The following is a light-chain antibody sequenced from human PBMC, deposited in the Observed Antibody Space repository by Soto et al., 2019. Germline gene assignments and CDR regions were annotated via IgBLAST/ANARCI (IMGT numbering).Light chain of an antibody. CDR1: QSVSSY. V-gene: IGKV3-11*01. J-gene: IGKJ3*01. CDR3: QQRSNWWTT. CDR2: DAS. Sequence: EIVLTQSPGTLSLSPGERATLSCRASQSVSSYLAWYQQKPGQAPRLLIYDASNRATGIPARFSGSGSGTDFTLTISSLEPEDFAVYYCQQRSNWWTTFGPGTKVDIK.